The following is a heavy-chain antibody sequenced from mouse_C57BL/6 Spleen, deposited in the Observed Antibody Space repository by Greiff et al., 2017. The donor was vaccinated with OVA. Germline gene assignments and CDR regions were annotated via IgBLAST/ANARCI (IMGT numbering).Heavy chain of an antibody. Sequence: DVHLVESGGGLVKPGGSLKLSCAASGFTFSSYAMSWVRQTPEKRLEWVATISDGGSYTYYPDNVKGRFTISRDNAKNNLYLQMSHLKSEDTAMYYCASDYGSSFDYWGQGTTLTVSS. CDR1: GFTFSSYA. V-gene: IGHV5-4*01. D-gene: IGHD1-1*01. J-gene: IGHJ2*01. CDR2: ISDGGSYT. CDR3: ASDYGSSFDY.